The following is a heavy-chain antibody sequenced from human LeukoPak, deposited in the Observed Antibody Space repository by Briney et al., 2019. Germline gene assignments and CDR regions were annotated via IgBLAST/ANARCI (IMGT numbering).Heavy chain of an antibody. Sequence: GGSLRLSCAASGFTFSSYWMSWVRQAPGKGLEWVANIKQDGSEKYYVDSVKGRFTISRDNAKNSLYLQMNSLRAEDTAVYYCARDQGLAPGDAFDIWGQGTMVTVSS. V-gene: IGHV3-7*01. CDR2: IKQDGSEK. D-gene: IGHD6-19*01. J-gene: IGHJ3*02. CDR3: ARDQGLAPGDAFDI. CDR1: GFTFSSYW.